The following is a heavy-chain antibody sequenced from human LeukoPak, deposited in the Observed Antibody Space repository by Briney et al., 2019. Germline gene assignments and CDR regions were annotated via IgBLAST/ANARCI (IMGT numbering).Heavy chain of an antibody. J-gene: IGHJ3*02. CDR2: IYPGDSDT. D-gene: IGHD1-26*01. CDR3: ARGVESYSDAFHI. V-gene: IGHV5-51*01. Sequence: GESLKISCQGSGYTFTTYWIGWVRQMPGKGLDWMGIIYPGDSDTRYSPSFQGQVTISADKSISTAYLQWSSLEASDTAMYYCARGVESYSDAFHIWGQGTMVTVSS. CDR1: GYTFTTYW.